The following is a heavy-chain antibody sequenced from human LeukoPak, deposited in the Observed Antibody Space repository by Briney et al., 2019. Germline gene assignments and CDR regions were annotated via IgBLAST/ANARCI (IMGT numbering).Heavy chain of an antibody. CDR3: ASGPAALFDY. V-gene: IGHV3-21*01. D-gene: IGHD2-2*01. CDR1: GFTFSSYS. Sequence: PGGSLRLSCAASGFTFSSYSMNWVRQAPGKGLEWVSSISSSSSYIYYADSVKGRFTISRDNAKNTLYLQMNSLRAEDTAVYYCASGPAALFDYWGQGTLVTVSS. CDR2: ISSSSSYI. J-gene: IGHJ4*02.